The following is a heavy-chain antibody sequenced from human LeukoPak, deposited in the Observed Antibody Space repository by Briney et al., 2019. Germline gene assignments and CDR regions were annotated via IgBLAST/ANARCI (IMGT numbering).Heavy chain of an antibody. Sequence: GGSLRLSCAASGFTFSSYAMHWVRQAPGKGLEWVAVISYDGSNKYYADFVKGRFTISRDNSKNTLYLQMNSLRAEDTAVYYCARDPPSIAAAGDYFDYWGQGTLVTVSS. J-gene: IGHJ4*02. CDR3: ARDPPSIAAAGDYFDY. CDR2: ISYDGSNK. CDR1: GFTFSSYA. V-gene: IGHV3-30-3*01. D-gene: IGHD6-13*01.